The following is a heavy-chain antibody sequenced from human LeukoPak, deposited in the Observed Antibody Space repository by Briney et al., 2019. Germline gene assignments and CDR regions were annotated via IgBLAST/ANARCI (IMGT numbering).Heavy chain of an antibody. CDR1: GGSISSSSYY. Sequence: SETLSLTCTVSGGSISSSSYYWGWIRQPPGKGLEWIGSIYYSGSTYYNPSLKSRVTISVDTSKNQFSLKLSSVTAADTAVYYCASVGAEGFEYWGQGTLVTVSS. D-gene: IGHD1-26*01. J-gene: IGHJ4*02. CDR3: ASVGAEGFEY. V-gene: IGHV4-39*01. CDR2: IYYSGST.